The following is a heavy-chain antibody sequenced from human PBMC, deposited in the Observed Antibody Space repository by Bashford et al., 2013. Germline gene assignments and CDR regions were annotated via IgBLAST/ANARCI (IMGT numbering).Heavy chain of an antibody. CDR3: AREGRRGSYHPDDAFDI. V-gene: IGHV1-18*01. J-gene: IGHJ3*02. D-gene: IGHD1-26*01. Sequence: ASVKVSCKASGYTFSNYGISWVRQAPGQGLEWMGWISAYNGNTNYAQKLQGRVTMTTDTSTSTAYMELRSLRSDDTAVYYCAREGRRGSYHPDDAFDIWGQGTMVTVSS. CDR1: GYTFSNYG. CDR2: ISAYNGNT.